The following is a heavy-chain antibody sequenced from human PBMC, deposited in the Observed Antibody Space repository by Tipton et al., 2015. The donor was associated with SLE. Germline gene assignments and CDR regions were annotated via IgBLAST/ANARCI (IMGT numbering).Heavy chain of an antibody. J-gene: IGHJ4*02. CDR1: GVSISRSSYY. CDR3: ARVTSYDFWSGSLPGYFDF. CDR2: VFYSGTT. V-gene: IGHV4-39*07. Sequence: GLVKPSKTLSLICTVSGVSISRSSYYWGWIRQSPGQGLEWLGKVFYSGTTYYNPSLKGRISISVYTSINQISLNLSSVAAADTAVYYCARVTSYDFWSGSLPGYFDFWGQGILVTVSS. D-gene: IGHD3-3*01.